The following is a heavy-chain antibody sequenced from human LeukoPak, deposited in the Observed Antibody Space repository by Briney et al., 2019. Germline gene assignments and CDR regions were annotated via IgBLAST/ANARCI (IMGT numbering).Heavy chain of an antibody. J-gene: IGHJ6*03. Sequence: SETLSLTCAVYGGSFSGYYWSWLRQPPGKGLEWIGEINHSGSTNYNPSLKSRVTISVDTSKNQFSLKLSSVTAADTAVYYCARLSGYDWFYYYYMDVWGKGTTVIISS. CDR3: ARLSGYDWFYYYYMDV. CDR2: INHSGST. CDR1: GGSFSGYY. D-gene: IGHD5-12*01. V-gene: IGHV4-34*01.